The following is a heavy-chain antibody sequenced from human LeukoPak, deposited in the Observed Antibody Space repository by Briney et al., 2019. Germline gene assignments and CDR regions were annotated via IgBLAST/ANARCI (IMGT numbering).Heavy chain of an antibody. CDR3: AISTSRGGYYYYYMDV. V-gene: IGHV1-8*03. Sequence: ASVKVSCKASGYTFTSYDINWVRQATGQGLEWMGWMNPNSGNTGYAQKFQGRVTITRNTSISTAYMELSSLRSEDTAVYYCAISTSRGGYYYYYMDVWGKGTTVTVSS. CDR1: GYTFTSYD. CDR2: MNPNSGNT. J-gene: IGHJ6*03. D-gene: IGHD2/OR15-2a*01.